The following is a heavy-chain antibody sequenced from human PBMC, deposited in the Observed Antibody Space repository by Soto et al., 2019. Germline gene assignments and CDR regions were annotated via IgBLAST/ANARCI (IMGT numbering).Heavy chain of an antibody. Sequence: GGSLRLSCAASGLTFSSYAMSWVRQAPGKGLEWVSAISGSGGSTYYADSVKGRFTISRDNSKNTLYLQMNSLRAEDTAVYYCAKDWGELLFSYAFDIWGQGTMVTVSS. J-gene: IGHJ3*02. CDR1: GLTFSSYA. CDR2: ISGSGGST. V-gene: IGHV3-23*01. D-gene: IGHD1-26*01. CDR3: AKDWGELLFSYAFDI.